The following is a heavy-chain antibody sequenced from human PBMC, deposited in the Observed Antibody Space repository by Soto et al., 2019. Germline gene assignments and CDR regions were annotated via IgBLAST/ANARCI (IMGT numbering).Heavy chain of an antibody. CDR1: GASMSRGGYY. CDR2: IYYSGST. V-gene: IGHV4-31*03. CDR3: ARDRHNNFFDP. D-gene: IGHD6-6*01. Sequence: SETLSLTCTVSGASMSRGGYYWTWIRQSPGKGLEWIGYIYYSGSTYYNPSLESRVAISLDTSRSQFSLTLHSVTAADTAIYYCARDRHNNFFDPWGQGTLVTVSS. J-gene: IGHJ5*02.